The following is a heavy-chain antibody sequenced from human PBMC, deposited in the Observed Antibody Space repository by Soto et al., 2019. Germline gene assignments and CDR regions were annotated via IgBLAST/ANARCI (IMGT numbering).Heavy chain of an antibody. J-gene: IGHJ6*02. CDR1: GYTFTGYY. CDR3: ARGTPSYDFWSGYGPMDV. Sequence: ASVKASCKSSGYTFTGYYMHWVRQVPGQGLEWMGWINPNSGGTNYAQKFQGWVTMTRDTSISTAYMELSRLRSDDTAVYYCARGTPSYDFWSGYGPMDVWGQGTTVTVSS. V-gene: IGHV1-2*04. D-gene: IGHD3-3*01. CDR2: INPNSGGT.